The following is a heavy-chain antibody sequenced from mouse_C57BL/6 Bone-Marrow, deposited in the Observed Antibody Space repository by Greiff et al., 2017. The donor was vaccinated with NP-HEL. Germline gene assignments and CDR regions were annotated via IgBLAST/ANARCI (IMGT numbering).Heavy chain of an antibody. Sequence: EVQRVESGAELVRPGASVKLSCTASGFNIKDDYMHWVKQRPEQGLEWIGWIDPENGDTEYASKFQGKATITADTSSNTAYLQRSSLTSEDTAVYYCTTLGFTVYYFDYWGQGTTLTVSS. V-gene: IGHV14-4*01. J-gene: IGHJ2*01. CDR2: IDPENGDT. CDR1: GFNIKDDY. CDR3: TTLGFTVYYFDY. D-gene: IGHD1-1*01.